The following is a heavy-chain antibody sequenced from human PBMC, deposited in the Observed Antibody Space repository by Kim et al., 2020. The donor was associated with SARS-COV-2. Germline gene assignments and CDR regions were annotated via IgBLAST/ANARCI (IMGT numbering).Heavy chain of an antibody. Sequence: AVSVKSRITINPDTSKNQFSLQLNSVTPEDTAVYYCARESAAGTLYWFDPWGQGTLVTVSS. D-gene: IGHD6-13*01. V-gene: IGHV6-1*01. J-gene: IGHJ5*02. CDR3: ARESAAGTLYWFDP.